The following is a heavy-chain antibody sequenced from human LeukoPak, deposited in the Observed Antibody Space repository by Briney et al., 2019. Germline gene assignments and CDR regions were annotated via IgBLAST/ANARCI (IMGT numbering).Heavy chain of an antibody. V-gene: IGHV1-2*02. CDR1: GYTFTSYY. J-gene: IGHJ5*02. CDR3: ARDPRYYYGSGGEYNWFDP. D-gene: IGHD3-10*01. Sequence: ASVKVSCKASGYTFTSYYMHWVRQAPGQGLEWMGWINPNSGGTNYAQKFQGRVTMTRDTSISTAYMELSRLRSDDTAVYYCARDPRYYYGSGGEYNWFDPWGQGTLVTVSS. CDR2: INPNSGGT.